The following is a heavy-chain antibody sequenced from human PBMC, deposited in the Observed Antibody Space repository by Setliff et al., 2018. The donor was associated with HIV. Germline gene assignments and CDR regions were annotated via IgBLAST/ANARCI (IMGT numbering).Heavy chain of an antibody. Sequence: GSLRLSCAASGFTFKYAWISWVRQAPGKGLEWVGEINHSGRTKYSPSLRSRVSISEDTSKTQFSLRLSYVAAGDTAVYYCARSIVPVASGYYYFEYWGQGTLVTVSS. J-gene: IGHJ4*02. V-gene: IGHV4-34*01. D-gene: IGHD3-3*01. CDR1: GFTFKYAW. CDR2: INHSGRT. CDR3: ARSIVPVASGYYYFEY.